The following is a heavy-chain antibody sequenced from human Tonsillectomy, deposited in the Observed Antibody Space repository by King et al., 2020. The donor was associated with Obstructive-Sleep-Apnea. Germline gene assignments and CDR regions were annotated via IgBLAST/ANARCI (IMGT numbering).Heavy chain of an antibody. D-gene: IGHD2-15*01. CDR1: GFNFRAYW. J-gene: IGHJ4*02. Sequence: VQLVESGGGLVQPGGSLRLSCAASGFNFRAYWMSWVRQTPGKGLERVANIKEDGSEKFYVESVKGRFTISRDNAKNSVYLQMDSLSADDSGVYYCARSYSNYFDSWGQGTLVTVSS. CDR3: ARSYSNYFDS. V-gene: IGHV3-7*01. CDR2: IKEDGSEK.